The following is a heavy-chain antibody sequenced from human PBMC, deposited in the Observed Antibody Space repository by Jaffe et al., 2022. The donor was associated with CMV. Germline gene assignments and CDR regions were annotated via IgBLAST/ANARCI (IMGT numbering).Heavy chain of an antibody. CDR3: AKEGESYSSGWNDAFDI. Sequence: QVQLVESGGGVVQPGRSLRLSCAASGFTFSSYGMHWVRQAPGKGLEWVAVISYDGSNKYYADSVKGRFTISRDNSKNTLYLQMNSLRAEDTAVYYCAKEGESYSSGWNDAFDIWGQGTMVTVSS. CDR2: ISYDGSNK. V-gene: IGHV3-30*18. J-gene: IGHJ3*02. CDR1: GFTFSSYG. D-gene: IGHD6-19*01.